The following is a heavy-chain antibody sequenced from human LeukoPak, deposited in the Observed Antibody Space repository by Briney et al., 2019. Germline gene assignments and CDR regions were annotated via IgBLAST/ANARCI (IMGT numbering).Heavy chain of an antibody. V-gene: IGHV3-21*01. CDR1: GFTFSSYS. J-gene: IGHJ4*02. Sequence: PGGSLRLSCAASGFTFSSYSMNWVRQAPGKGLEWVSSISSSSSYIYYADSVKGRFTISRDNAKNSLYLQMNSLRAEDTAVYYCARSLDYYDRGHDYWGQGTLVTVSS. D-gene: IGHD3-22*01. CDR3: ARSLDYYDRGHDY. CDR2: ISSSSSYI.